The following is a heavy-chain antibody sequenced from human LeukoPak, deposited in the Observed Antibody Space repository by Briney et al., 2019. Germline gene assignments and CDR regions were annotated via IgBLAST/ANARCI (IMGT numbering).Heavy chain of an antibody. CDR3: ARHYHYYDSSGYFLPFDY. V-gene: IGHV4-59*08. D-gene: IGHD3-22*01. Sequence: SETLSLTCTVSGGSISSYYWSWIRQPPGKGLEWIGCIYNSGSTNYNPSLTSRVTISVDTSKNQFSLKLSSVTAADTAVYYCARHYHYYDSSGYFLPFDYWGQGTLVTVSS. J-gene: IGHJ4*02. CDR2: IYNSGST. CDR1: GGSISSYY.